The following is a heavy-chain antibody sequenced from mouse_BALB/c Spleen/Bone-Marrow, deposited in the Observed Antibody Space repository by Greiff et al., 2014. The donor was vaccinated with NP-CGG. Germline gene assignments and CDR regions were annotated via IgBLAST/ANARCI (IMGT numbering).Heavy chain of an antibody. D-gene: IGHD1-1*01. Sequence: SVKMSCQASGYPFTSYWMHWVKQRPGQCLEWIGYINPSTVYTEYNQKFNDKSTLTADKSSSPAYMQPISLTSVDSAVYYGSRSGVYYVFSYWRQGSTLTVSS. J-gene: IGHJ2*01. V-gene: IGHV1-4*01. CDR3: SRSGVYYVFSY. CDR1: GYPFTSYW. CDR2: INPSTVYT.